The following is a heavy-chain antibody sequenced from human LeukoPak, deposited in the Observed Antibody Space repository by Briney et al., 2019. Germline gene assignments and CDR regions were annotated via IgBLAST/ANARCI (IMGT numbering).Heavy chain of an antibody. CDR2: IYYSGST. CDR1: GGSISGSSYY. CDR3: ARRSYYYDSSGYYGTFDI. J-gene: IGHJ3*02. D-gene: IGHD3-22*01. V-gene: IGHV4-39*01. Sequence: KPSETLSLTCTVSGGSISGSSYYWGWIRQPPGKGLEWIGSIYYSGSTYYNPSLKSRVTISVDTSKNQFSLKLSSVTAADTAVYYCARRSYYYDSSGYYGTFDIWAQGTMVTVSS.